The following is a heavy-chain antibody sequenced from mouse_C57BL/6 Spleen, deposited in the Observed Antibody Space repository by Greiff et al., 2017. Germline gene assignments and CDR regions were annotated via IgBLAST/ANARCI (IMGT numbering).Heavy chain of an antibody. CDR1: GFTFSDYY. V-gene: IGHV5-16*01. Sequence: LQQSEGGLVQPGSSMKLSCTASGFTFSDYYMAWVRQVPEKGLEWVANINYDGGSTYNQDSLKSRFTISRDNAKNMLYLQMSSLKSEDTATYYCARDDGYGGAMDYWGQGTSVTVSS. CDR3: ARDDGYGGAMDY. J-gene: IGHJ4*01. D-gene: IGHD2-3*01. CDR2: INYDGGST.